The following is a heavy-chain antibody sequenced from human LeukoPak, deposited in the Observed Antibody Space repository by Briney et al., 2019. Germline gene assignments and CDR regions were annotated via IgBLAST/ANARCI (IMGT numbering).Heavy chain of an antibody. J-gene: IGHJ4*02. Sequence: GGSLRLSCAASGFTFSSYAMHWVRQAPGKGLEWVAVISYDGSNKYYADSVKGRFTISRDNSKNTLYLQMNSLRAEDTAVYYCARGGRPTVVTYFDYWGQGTLVTVSS. CDR3: ARGGRPTVVTYFDY. D-gene: IGHD4-23*01. V-gene: IGHV3-30-3*01. CDR2: ISYDGSNK. CDR1: GFTFSSYA.